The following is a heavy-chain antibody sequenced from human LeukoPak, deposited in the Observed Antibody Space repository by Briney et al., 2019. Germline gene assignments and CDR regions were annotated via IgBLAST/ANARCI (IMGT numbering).Heavy chain of an antibody. CDR3: ARRSGYFPWDAFDI. D-gene: IGHD3-22*01. CDR2: IYYSGSI. CDR1: GGSISSSSYY. Sequence: PSETLSLTCTVSGGSISSSSYYWRWIRQPPGKGLEWIGSIYYSGSIYYNPSLKSRVTISVDTSKNQFSLKLSSVTAADTAVYYCARRSGYFPWDAFDIWGQGTMVTVSS. J-gene: IGHJ3*02. V-gene: IGHV4-39*01.